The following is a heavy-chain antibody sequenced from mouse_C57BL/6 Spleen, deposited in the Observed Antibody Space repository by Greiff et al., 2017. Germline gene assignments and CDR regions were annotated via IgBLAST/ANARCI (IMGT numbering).Heavy chain of an antibody. V-gene: IGHV1-15*01. CDR1: GYTFTDYE. CDR3: TRGHYYGSSPHYYAMDY. CDR2: IDPETGGT. J-gene: IGHJ4*01. Sequence: LVESGAELVRPGASVTLSCKASGYTFTDYEMHWVKQTPVHGLEWIGAIDPETGGTAYNQKFKGKAILTADKSSSTAYMELRSLTSEDSAVYYCTRGHYYGSSPHYYAMDYWGQGTSVTVSS. D-gene: IGHD1-1*01.